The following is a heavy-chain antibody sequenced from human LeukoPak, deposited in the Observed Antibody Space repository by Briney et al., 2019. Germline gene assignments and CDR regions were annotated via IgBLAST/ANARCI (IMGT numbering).Heavy chain of an antibody. J-gene: IGHJ5*02. CDR2: FYGSWNT. D-gene: IGHD3-10*01. V-gene: IGHV4-4*07. Sequence: KPSEALSLTRSVAGVSLSSYYWSWIRQPAGKGLGGIWLFYGSWNTKYNSSLRCRVTMPVDTSKHKFSVKLNSVTAEDAAGYYCVRVRADYYGSGSHYEVWFDPWGQGTLVTVSS. CDR3: VRVRADYYGSGSHYEVWFDP. CDR1: GVSLSSYY.